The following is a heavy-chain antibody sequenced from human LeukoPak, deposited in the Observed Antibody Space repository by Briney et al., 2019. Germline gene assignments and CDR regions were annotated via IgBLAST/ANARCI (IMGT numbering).Heavy chain of an antibody. CDR1: GFTFSSYG. J-gene: IGHJ4*02. D-gene: IGHD6-13*01. Sequence: HTGRSLRLSCAASGFTFSSYGMHWVRQAPGKGLEWVAVISYDGSNKYYADSVKGRFTISRDNSTNTLYLQMSSLSAEDTAEYYCATSPSWGPAAAGMRFDYWGQGTLVTVSS. CDR3: ATSPSWGPAAAGMRFDY. V-gene: IGHV3-30*03. CDR2: ISYDGSNK.